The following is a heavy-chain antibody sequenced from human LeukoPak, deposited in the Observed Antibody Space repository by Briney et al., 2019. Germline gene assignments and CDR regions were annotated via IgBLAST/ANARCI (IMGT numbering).Heavy chain of an antibody. Sequence: PGGSLRLSCAASGFTFSSYAMHWVRQAPGKGLEWVAVISYDGSNKYYADSVKGRFTISRDNSKNTLYLQMNSLRADDTAVYYCAKFSPYDILTGSKYYFDCWGQGTLVTVSS. CDR2: ISYDGSNK. D-gene: IGHD3-9*01. CDR1: GFTFSSYA. J-gene: IGHJ4*02. V-gene: IGHV3-30*04. CDR3: AKFSPYDILTGSKYYFDC.